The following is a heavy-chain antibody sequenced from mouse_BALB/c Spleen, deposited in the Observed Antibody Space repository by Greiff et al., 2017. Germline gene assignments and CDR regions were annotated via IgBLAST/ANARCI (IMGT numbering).Heavy chain of an antibody. V-gene: IGHV1-63*02. Sequence: QVQLQQSGAELVRPGTSVKISCKASGYTFTNYWLGWVKQRPGHGLEWIGDIYPGGGYTNYNEKFKGKATLTADTSSSTAYMQLSSLTSEDSAVYFCARNGIWGAMDYWGQGTSVTVTS. J-gene: IGHJ4*01. D-gene: IGHD1-1*02. CDR1: GYTFTNYW. CDR2: IYPGGGYT. CDR3: ARNGIWGAMDY.